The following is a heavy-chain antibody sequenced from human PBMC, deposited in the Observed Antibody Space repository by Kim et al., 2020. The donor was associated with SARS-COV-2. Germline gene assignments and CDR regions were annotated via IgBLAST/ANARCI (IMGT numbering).Heavy chain of an antibody. CDR3: AREYCSGGSCYAAEIQNRYYYGLDV. CDR2: MNPNSGGA. Sequence: ASVKVSCKASGYTFTDYYIHWVRQAPGQGLEWMGRMNPNSGGAKFARNFQGRVAMTRDTSTITAYMEVTSLRSDDTAIYYCAREYCSGGSCYAAEIQNRYYYGLDVWGQGTTVTVS. D-gene: IGHD2-15*01. V-gene: IGHV1-2*06. CDR1: GYTFTDYY. J-gene: IGHJ6*02.